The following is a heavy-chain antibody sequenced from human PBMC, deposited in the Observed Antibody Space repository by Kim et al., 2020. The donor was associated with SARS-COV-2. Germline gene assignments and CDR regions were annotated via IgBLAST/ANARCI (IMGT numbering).Heavy chain of an antibody. V-gene: IGHV4-34*01. CDR1: GGSFSGYY. D-gene: IGHD6-13*01. Sequence: SETLSLTCAVYGGSFSGYYWSWIRQPPGKGLEWIGEINHSGSTNYNPSLKSRVTISVDTSKNQFSLKLSSVTAADTAVYYCARVKGQLVRGNYWGQGTLVTVSS. J-gene: IGHJ4*02. CDR3: ARVKGQLVRGNY. CDR2: INHSGST.